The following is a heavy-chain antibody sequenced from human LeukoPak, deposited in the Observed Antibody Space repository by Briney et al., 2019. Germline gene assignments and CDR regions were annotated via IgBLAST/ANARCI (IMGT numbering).Heavy chain of an antibody. CDR1: GFTFTSYG. CDR2: IWDDGNNK. V-gene: IGHV3-33*01. Sequence: RGSLRLSCAASGFTFTSYGMHWVRQAPGKGLDWVSLIWDDGNNKYYADSVKGRFTISRDNSKNTLYLQMNRLRAEDTAVYYCARDNGEWGLNWFDHWGQGTLVTVSS. J-gene: IGHJ5*02. D-gene: IGHD1-26*01. CDR3: ARDNGEWGLNWFDH.